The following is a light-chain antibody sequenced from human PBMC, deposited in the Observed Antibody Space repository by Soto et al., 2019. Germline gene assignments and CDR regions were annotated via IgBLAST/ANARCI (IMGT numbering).Light chain of an antibody. CDR2: DTS. J-gene: IGKJ4*01. Sequence: EVVMTQSPDTLSVSPGDGATLSCRASQNVHSDLAWYQQKPGQAPRLVIYDTSTRATDIPVRFTGGGSGTEFTLTISSLKSEDFAVDYCQQYNNWPLTFGGGTKVEIK. CDR1: QNVHSD. CDR3: QQYNNWPLT. V-gene: IGKV3-15*01.